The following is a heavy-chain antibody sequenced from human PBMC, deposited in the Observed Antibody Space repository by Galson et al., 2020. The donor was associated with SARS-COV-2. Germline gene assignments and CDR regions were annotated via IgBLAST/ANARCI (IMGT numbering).Heavy chain of an antibody. V-gene: IGHV3-9*01. CDR1: GFTFDDYA. D-gene: IGHD3-22*01. J-gene: IGHJ6*02. Sequence: SLRHSCAASGFTFDDYAMHWVRQAPGKGLEWVSGISWNSGSIGYADSVKGRFTISRDNAKNSLYLQMNSLRAEDTALYYCAKSVEYYDSSGYYNGYYYGMDVWGQGTTVTVSS. CDR2: ISWNSGSI. CDR3: AKSVEYYDSSGYYNGYYYGMDV.